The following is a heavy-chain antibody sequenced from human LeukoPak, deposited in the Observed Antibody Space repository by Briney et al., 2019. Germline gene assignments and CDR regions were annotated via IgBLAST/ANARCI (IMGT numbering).Heavy chain of an antibody. CDR3: ARHGFGYCSSTSCYPDFIDC. CDR1: GYSFTSYW. V-gene: IGHV5-51*01. J-gene: IGHJ4*02. D-gene: IGHD2-2*03. CDR2: IYPGDSDT. Sequence: GESLKISCKGSGYSFTSYWIGWVRQMPGKGLEWMGIIYPGDSDTIYSPSFQGQVTISADKSISTAYLQWSSLKASDTAMYYRARHGFGYCSSTSCYPDFIDCWGQGTLVTVSS.